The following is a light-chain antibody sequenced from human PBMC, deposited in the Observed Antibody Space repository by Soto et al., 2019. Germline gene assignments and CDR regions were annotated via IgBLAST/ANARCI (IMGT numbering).Light chain of an antibody. CDR3: CSYAFSGSPFDV. Sequence: QSVLTQPPSASGTPGQRVTISCSGSSSNIGDNPVNWYQQVPGAAPKLLIYINDQRPSGVPDRFSGSKSGTSASLAISGLQPEDEGDYFCCSYAFSGSPFDVFGSGTKLTVL. V-gene: IGLV1-44*01. CDR1: SSNIGDNP. J-gene: IGLJ1*01. CDR2: IND.